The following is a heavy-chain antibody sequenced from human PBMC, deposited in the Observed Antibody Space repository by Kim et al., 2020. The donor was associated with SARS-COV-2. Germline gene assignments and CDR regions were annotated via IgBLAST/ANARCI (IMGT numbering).Heavy chain of an antibody. J-gene: IGHJ4*02. CDR2: ISWNSGSI. CDR3: AKDKGWKTVDHFDY. D-gene: IGHD4-17*01. V-gene: IGHV3-9*01. CDR1: GFTFGDYA. Sequence: GGSLRLSCAASGFTFGDYAMHWVRQAPGKGLEWVSGISWNSGSIGYADSVKGRFTISRDNAKNTLYLQMNSLRAEDTALYYCAKDKGWKTVDHFDYWGQGTLVTVSS.